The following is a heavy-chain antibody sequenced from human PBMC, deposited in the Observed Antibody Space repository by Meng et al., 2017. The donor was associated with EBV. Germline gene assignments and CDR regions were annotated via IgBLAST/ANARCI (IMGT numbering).Heavy chain of an antibody. D-gene: IGHD6-6*01. V-gene: IGHV2-5*02. CDR1: RFSLSSRGVG. Sequence: QLTLKEVGPTLVKATQPLTLACTFSRFSLSSRGVGVCWIRQPPGKALEWLALIYCDDDKRYSPSLKSRLTITKDTSKNQVVLTMTNMDPVDAATYYCAHIIAARPFDYWGQGTLVTVSS. CDR2: IYCDDDK. J-gene: IGHJ4*02. CDR3: AHIIAARPFDY.